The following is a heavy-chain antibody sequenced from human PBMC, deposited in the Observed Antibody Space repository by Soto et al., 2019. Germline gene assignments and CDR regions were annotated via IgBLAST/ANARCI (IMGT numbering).Heavy chain of an antibody. Sequence: QLQLQESGSGLVKPSQTLSLTCAVSGGSISSGGYSWSWIRQPPGRGLEWIGYIYHSGSTYYNPSLKSPVTISVNWSTNQFTLKLSSVTAADTAVNYCAREGDCYNYFDYWGQGTLVTVSS. D-gene: IGHD2-21*01. J-gene: IGHJ4*02. CDR1: GGSISSGGYS. CDR2: IYHSGST. CDR3: AREGDCYNYFDY. V-gene: IGHV4-30-2*01.